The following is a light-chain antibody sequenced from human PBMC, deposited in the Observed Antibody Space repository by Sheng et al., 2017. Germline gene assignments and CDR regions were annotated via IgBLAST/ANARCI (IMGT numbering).Light chain of an antibody. V-gene: IGKV3-15*01. J-gene: IGKJ4*01. CDR3: QQRSNWLT. CDR1: QSVNRN. CDR2: GAS. Sequence: EIVLTQSPGTLSLSPGERATLSCRASQSVNRNLAWYRQKPGRAPRLLIYGASTRATGVPARFSGSGSGTDFTLTISSLQSEDFAVYYCQQRSNWLTFGGGTKVEIK.